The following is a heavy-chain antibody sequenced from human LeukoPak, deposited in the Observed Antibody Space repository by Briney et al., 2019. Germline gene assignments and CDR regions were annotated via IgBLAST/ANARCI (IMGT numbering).Heavy chain of an antibody. J-gene: IGHJ4*02. CDR1: GDSVSNNSVT. CDR3: AREYIQGEIGIKPVDY. V-gene: IGHV6-1*01. D-gene: IGHD1-1*01. CDR2: TYYRSKWYN. Sequence: SQTLSLTCAISGDSVSNNSVTWNWIRQSPSRGLEWLGRTYYRSKWYNDYAVSVKSRITINPDSSTNQFSLQLNSVTPEDTAVYYCAREYIQGEIGIKPVDYWGQGTLVTVSS.